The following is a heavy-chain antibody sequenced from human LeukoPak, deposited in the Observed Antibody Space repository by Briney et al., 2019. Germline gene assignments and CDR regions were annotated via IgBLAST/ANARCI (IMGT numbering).Heavy chain of an antibody. J-gene: IGHJ4*02. D-gene: IGHD4-23*01. CDR1: GGSISSYY. CDR2: IYYSGST. Sequence: PSETLSLTCTVSGGSISSYYWSWIRQPPGKGLECIGYIYYSGSTNYNPSLKSRVTISVDTSKNQFSLKLNSVTAADTAVYYCAKDVVGKQPTPAIDYWGQGTLVTVSS. V-gene: IGHV4-59*01. CDR3: AKDVVGKQPTPAIDY.